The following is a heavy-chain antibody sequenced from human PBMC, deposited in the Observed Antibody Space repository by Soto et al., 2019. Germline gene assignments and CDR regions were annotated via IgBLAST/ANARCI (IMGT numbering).Heavy chain of an antibody. D-gene: IGHD1-26*01. Sequence: SETLSLTCTVSGGSVSSGSYYWIWIRQPPGKGLEWIGYIYYSGSTNYNPSLKSRVTISVDTSKNQFSLKLSSVTAADTAVYYCARDGSYDAFDIWGQGTMVTVSS. CDR3: ARDGSYDAFDI. CDR2: IYYSGST. CDR1: GGSVSSGSYY. J-gene: IGHJ3*02. V-gene: IGHV4-61*01.